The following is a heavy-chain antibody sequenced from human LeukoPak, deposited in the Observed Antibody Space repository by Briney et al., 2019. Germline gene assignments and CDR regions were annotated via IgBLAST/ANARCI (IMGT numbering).Heavy chain of an antibody. V-gene: IGHV4-59*01. Sequence: LETLSLTCTVSGGSISSYYWSWIRQPPGKGLEWIGYIYYSGSTNYNPSLKSRVTISVDASKNQFSLKLSSVTAADTAVYYCARDELGYGYFDYWGQGTLVTVSS. CDR1: GGSISSYY. CDR3: ARDELGYGYFDY. D-gene: IGHD7-27*01. J-gene: IGHJ4*02. CDR2: IYYSGST.